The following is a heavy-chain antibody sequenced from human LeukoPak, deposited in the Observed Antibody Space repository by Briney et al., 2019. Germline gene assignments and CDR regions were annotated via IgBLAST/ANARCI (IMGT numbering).Heavy chain of an antibody. CDR2: IKQDGREK. CDR1: GFTLSSYW. V-gene: IGHV3-7*01. CDR3: ARAHGPGLLAAAGSVQGILGDAFDI. Sequence: PGGSLRLSCAASGFTLSSYWMSWVRQAPGKGLEWVANIKQDGREKNYVDSVKGRFTISRDNAKNSLYLQTNSLRAEDTAVYYCARAHGPGLLAAAGSVQGILGDAFDIWGQGTMVTVSS. D-gene: IGHD6-13*01. J-gene: IGHJ3*02.